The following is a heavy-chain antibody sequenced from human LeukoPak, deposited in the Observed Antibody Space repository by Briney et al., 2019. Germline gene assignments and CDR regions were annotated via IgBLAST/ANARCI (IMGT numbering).Heavy chain of an antibody. CDR1: GYTFTGYY. D-gene: IGHD5-18*01. CDR2: INQNSGDT. J-gene: IGHJ4*02. CDR3: ARSSGYSYGC. V-gene: IGHV1-2*06. Sequence: ASVKVSCKASGYTFTGYYMHWVRQAPGQGLEWMGRINQNSGDTNYEKKCQGRVTMTRETSISTAYRELSRLRSHDTAGYYCARSSGYSYGCWGQGTLVTVSS.